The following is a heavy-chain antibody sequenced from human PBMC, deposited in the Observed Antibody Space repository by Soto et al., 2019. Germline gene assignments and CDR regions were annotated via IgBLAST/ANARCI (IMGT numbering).Heavy chain of an antibody. D-gene: IGHD2-2*01. CDR2: MKSDGGDT. V-gene: IGHV3-74*01. CDR3: AKPKPAAIYYYYGMDV. Sequence: GGPLRLSCAASGFTFSSYSMHWVRHAPGKGLVWLSRMKSDGGDTSSPDSVKGRFTISRDNSKNTLYLQMNSLRAEDTAVYYCAKPKPAAIYYYYGMDVWGQGTTVTVSS. J-gene: IGHJ6*02. CDR1: GFTFSSYS.